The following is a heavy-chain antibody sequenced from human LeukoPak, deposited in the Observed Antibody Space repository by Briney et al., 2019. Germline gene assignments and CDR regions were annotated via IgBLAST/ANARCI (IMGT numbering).Heavy chain of an antibody. J-gene: IGHJ4*02. CDR2: ISYDGSNK. V-gene: IGHV3-30*03. CDR1: GFTFSSYG. Sequence: GGSLRLSCAASGFTFSSYGMHWVRRAPGKGLEWVAVISYDGSNKYYADSVKGRFTISRDNAKNTLYLQMNSLRAEDTAVYYCAMSTDIVVVPARYWGQGTLVTVSS. CDR3: AMSTDIVVVPARY. D-gene: IGHD2-2*01.